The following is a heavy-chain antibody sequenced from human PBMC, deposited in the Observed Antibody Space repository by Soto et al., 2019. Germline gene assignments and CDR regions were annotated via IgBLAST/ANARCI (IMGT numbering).Heavy chain of an antibody. D-gene: IGHD1-26*01. V-gene: IGHV3-48*02. CDR2: FGITGKSG. CDR1: VFTFSDYA. J-gene: IGHJ3*02. CDR3: ARDHYYAFDI. Sequence: PWWSLRLSCFASVFTFSDYAMNWFRQAPGKGLEWVSWFGITGKSGDYADSVKGRFTISRDNARNSVHLQMSSLRDEDTAVYYCARDHYYAFDIWGQGTMVTVSS.